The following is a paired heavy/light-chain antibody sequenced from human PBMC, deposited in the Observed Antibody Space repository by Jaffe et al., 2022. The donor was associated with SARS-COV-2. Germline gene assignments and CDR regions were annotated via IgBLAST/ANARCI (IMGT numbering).Light chain of an antibody. CDR1: QSVSSY. CDR3: QQRNNWPMCT. V-gene: IGKV3-11*01. CDR2: DVS. J-gene: IGKJ2*02. Sequence: EIVLTQSPATLSLSPGERATLSCRASQSVSSYLAWYQQKPGRAPRLLIYDVSNRATGIPARFSGSGSGTDFTLTISSLEPEDFAVYYCQQRNNWPMCTFGQGTKLEIK.
Heavy chain of an antibody. CDR2: IYYSGST. Sequence: QLQLQESGPGLVKPSETLSLTCTVSGGSISSSNYYWDWIRQPPGKGLEWIGTIYYSGSTYYNSSLKSRVTISIDTSRNQFSLRLSSVTAADTAVYYCEVAVPTAGIDYWGRGTLVTVST. D-gene: IGHD2-2*01. CDR3: EVAVPTAGIDY. V-gene: IGHV4-39*01. CDR1: GGSISSSNYY. J-gene: IGHJ4*02.